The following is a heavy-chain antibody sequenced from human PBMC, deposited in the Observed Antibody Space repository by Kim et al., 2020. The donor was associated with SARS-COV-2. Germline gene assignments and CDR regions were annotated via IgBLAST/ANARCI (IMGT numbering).Heavy chain of an antibody. D-gene: IGHD6-13*01. Sequence: SQTLSLTCAISGDSVSSNSAAWNWIRQSPSRGLEWLGRTYYRSKWYNDYAVSVKSRITINPDTSKNQFSLQLNSVTPEDTAVYYCARVRPSQQLRLYWYFDLWGRGTLVTVSS. CDR3: ARVRPSQQLRLYWYFDL. CDR2: TYYRSKWYN. V-gene: IGHV6-1*01. J-gene: IGHJ2*01. CDR1: GDSVSSNSAA.